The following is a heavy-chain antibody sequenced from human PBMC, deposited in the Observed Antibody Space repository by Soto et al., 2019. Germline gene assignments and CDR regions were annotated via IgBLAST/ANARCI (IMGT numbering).Heavy chain of an antibody. Sequence: QEQLQESGPGLVKPSQTLSLTCTVSGGSIRSVDHWWSWVRQPPGKGLEWLGYIHAGGTTYVTPCLKSRLTMSVDTSRNQFSMNLTSVTPADTAVYFCAIYAAANRCFEAWGQGTLVTVSS. CDR1: GGSIRSVDHW. CDR2: IHAGGTT. J-gene: IGHJ5*02. CDR3: AIYAAANRCFEA. D-gene: IGHD6-25*01. V-gene: IGHV4-30-4*01.